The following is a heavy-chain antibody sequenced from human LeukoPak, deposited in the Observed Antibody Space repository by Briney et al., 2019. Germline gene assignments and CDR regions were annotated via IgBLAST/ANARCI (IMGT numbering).Heavy chain of an antibody. CDR1: GYTFTNYA. J-gene: IGHJ2*01. V-gene: IGHV1-3*01. CDR3: ARSPNYYDSSGYTDL. Sequence: GASVKVSCKASGYTFTNYAMHWVRQAPGQRLEWMGWINAGNGNTKYSQKFQGRVTITRDTSASTAYMELSSLTSEDTAVYYCARSPNYYDSSGYTDLWGRGTLVTVSS. CDR2: INAGNGNT. D-gene: IGHD3-22*01.